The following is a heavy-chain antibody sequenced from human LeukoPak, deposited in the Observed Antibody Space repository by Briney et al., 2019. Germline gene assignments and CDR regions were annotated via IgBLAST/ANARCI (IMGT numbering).Heavy chain of an antibody. D-gene: IGHD2-2*01. J-gene: IGHJ4*02. CDR1: GGSISSYY. CDR3: AMTYCSSTICYLGY. V-gene: IGHV4-59*01. Sequence: PSETLSLTCTVSGGSISSYYWSWIRQPPGKGLEWVGYIYYSGSTNYNPSLKSRVTISVDTSKNQFSLKLSSVTAADTAVYYCAMTYCSSTICYLGYWGQGTLVTVSS. CDR2: IYYSGST.